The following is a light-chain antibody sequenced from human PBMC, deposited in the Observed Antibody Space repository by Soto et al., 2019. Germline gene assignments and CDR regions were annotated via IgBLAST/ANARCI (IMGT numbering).Light chain of an antibody. J-gene: IGKJ1*01. V-gene: IGKV3-20*01. CDR2: GAS. CDR1: QSVSSSH. CDR3: HQYGGSPRT. Sequence: EIVLTQSPGTLSLSPGERATLSCRASQSVSSSHLAWYQQKPGQAPRLLIYGASSRATGIPDRFSGSGSGTDFTLTISRLEPEDFAVYYCHQYGGSPRTLGQGTKVDIK.